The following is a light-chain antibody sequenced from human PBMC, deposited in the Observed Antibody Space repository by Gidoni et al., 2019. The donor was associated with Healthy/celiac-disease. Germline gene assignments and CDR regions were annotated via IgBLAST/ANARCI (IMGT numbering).Light chain of an antibody. CDR1: QSISSY. J-gene: IGKJ3*01. V-gene: IGKV1-39*01. Sequence: DIQMTQSPSSLSASVGDRVTITCRASQSISSYLNWYQQKPGKAPKLLIYAASSLQSGVPSRFSVSGSGTDFTFTISSLQPEDFATYYCQQSYSTLFFXXXTKVDIK. CDR2: AAS. CDR3: QQSYSTLF.